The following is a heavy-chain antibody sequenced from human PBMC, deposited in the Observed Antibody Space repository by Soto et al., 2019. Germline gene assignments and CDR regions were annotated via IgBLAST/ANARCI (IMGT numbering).Heavy chain of an antibody. CDR2: ISAYNGNT. J-gene: IGHJ4*02. CDR3: ARRIDSGSYYGFDY. CDR1: GYTFTSYA. D-gene: IGHD1-26*01. V-gene: IGHV1-18*01. Sequence: VASVKVSCKASGYTFTSYAMHWVRQAPGQRLEWMGWISAYNGNTNYAQKLQGRVTMTTDTSTSTAYMELRSLRSDDTAVYYCARRIDSGSYYGFDYWGQGTLVTVSS.